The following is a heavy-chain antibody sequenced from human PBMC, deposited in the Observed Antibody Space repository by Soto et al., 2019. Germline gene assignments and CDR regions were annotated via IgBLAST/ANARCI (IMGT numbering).Heavy chain of an antibody. D-gene: IGHD3-10*01. V-gene: IGHV5-51*01. J-gene: IGHJ3*02. CDR2: IYPGDSDT. CDR1: GYSFTSYW. Sequence: GESLKISCKGSGYSFTSYWIGWVRQMPGKGLEWMGIIYPGDSDTRYSPSFQGQVTISADKSISTAYLQWSSLKASDTAMYYCARSDGSGSYFIAFDIWGQGTMVTVSS. CDR3: ARSDGSGSYFIAFDI.